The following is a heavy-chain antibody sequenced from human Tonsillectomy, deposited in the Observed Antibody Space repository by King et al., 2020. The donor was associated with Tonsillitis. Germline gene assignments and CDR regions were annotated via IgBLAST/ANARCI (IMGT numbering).Heavy chain of an antibody. J-gene: IGHJ4*02. V-gene: IGHV1-46*01. D-gene: IGHD1-26*01. CDR3: ARAWWWELPGWFDY. Sequence: VQLVQSGAEVKKPGASVKISCKTSGFTFISYYMHWVRQAPGQGLEWMGIINPSGGSTSYAQKFQGRVTMSRDTSTRTVYMELSNLRSEDTAVYYCARAWWWELPGWFDYWGQGTPVTVSS. CDR2: INPSGGST. CDR1: GFTFISYY.